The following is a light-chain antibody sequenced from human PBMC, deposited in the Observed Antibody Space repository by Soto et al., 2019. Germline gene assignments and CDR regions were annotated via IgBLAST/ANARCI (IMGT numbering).Light chain of an antibody. V-gene: IGLV3-21*04. CDR1: NIGSKS. J-gene: IGLJ2*01. CDR2: YDS. Sequence: SYELTQPPSVSVAPGKTARITCGGNNIGSKSVHWYQQKPGQAPVLVIYYDSDRPSGIPERFSGSNSGNTATLTISRVEAGDEADYYCQVWDSSREPNVVFGGGTKLTVL. CDR3: QVWDSSREPNVV.